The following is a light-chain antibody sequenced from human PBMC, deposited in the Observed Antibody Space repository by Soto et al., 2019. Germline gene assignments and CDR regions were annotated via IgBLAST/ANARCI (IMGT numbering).Light chain of an antibody. CDR3: MQALQTPVT. V-gene: IGKV2-28*01. CDR1: RSHLQPHGNTY. Sequence: DIVMTQYPLSLPVTPGEPASISCRSSRSHLQPHGNTYLDWYLQKPGPSPQLLISLATKRASGVPGRISDSGLRTDFTPQISRVEAEYVGVYYCMQALQTPVTFGGGTKVESK. J-gene: IGKJ4*01. CDR2: LAT.